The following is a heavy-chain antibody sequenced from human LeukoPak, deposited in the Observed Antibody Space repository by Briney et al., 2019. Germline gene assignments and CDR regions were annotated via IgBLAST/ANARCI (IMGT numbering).Heavy chain of an antibody. CDR2: ISNGGGYT. CDR1: GFTFSSYA. CDR3: ARSVSSRFTSPRRPYYFDS. J-gene: IGHJ4*02. V-gene: IGHV3-23*01. Sequence: GGSLRLSCAASGFTFSSYAMSWVRQAPGKGLEWVSLISNGGGYTYYAASVKGRFTISRDNSRNTLSLQMNSLRAEDTAVYYCARSVSSRFTSPRRPYYFDSWGQGTLVTVSS. D-gene: IGHD2-2*01.